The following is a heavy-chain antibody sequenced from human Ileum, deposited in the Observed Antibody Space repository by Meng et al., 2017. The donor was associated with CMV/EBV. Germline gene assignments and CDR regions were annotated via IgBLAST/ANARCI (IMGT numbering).Heavy chain of an antibody. D-gene: IGHD3-22*01. CDR3: ARDRDYIESGGYYDAYDI. CDR1: GFTFSSYT. Sequence: GESLKISCAASGFTFSSYTMHWVRQAPGKGLEWVAVISSDGNNPQYTDSVKGRFTLSRDNSKNIGYLQMNSLGVDDTAVYYCARDRDYIESGGYYDAYDIWGQGTMVTVSS. J-gene: IGHJ3*02. CDR2: ISSDGNNP. V-gene: IGHV3-30-3*01.